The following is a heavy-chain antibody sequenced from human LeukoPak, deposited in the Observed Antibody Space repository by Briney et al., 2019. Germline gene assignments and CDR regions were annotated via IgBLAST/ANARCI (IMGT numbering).Heavy chain of an antibody. CDR3: ARGAWFGESHFDY. Sequence: SVKVSCKASGGTFSSYAISWVRQAPGQGLEWRGGIIPIFGTANYAQKFQGRVTITADESTSTAYMELSSLRSEDTAVYYCARGAWFGESHFDYWGQGTLVTVSS. CDR2: IIPIFGTA. V-gene: IGHV1-69*13. J-gene: IGHJ4*02. CDR1: GGTFSSYA. D-gene: IGHD3-10*01.